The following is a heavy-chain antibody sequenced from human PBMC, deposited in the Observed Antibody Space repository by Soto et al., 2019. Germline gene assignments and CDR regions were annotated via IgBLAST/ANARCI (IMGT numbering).Heavy chain of an antibody. J-gene: IGHJ6*03. CDR2: INHSGST. CDR1: GGSFSGYY. CDR3: ARVGIEVTGYYISPPYYYYYMDV. Sequence: SETLSLTCAVYGGSFSGYYWSWIRQPPGKGLEWIGEINHSGSTNYNPSLKSRVTISVDTSKNQFSLKLSSATAADTAVYYCARVGIEVTGYYISPPYYYYYMDVWGKGTTVT. V-gene: IGHV4-34*01. D-gene: IGHD3-9*01.